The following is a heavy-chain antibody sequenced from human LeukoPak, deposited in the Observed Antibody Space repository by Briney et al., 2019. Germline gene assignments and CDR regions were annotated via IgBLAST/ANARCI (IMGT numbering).Heavy chain of an antibody. CDR3: ARHEWHDSSGYYLFDY. V-gene: IGHV4-59*08. CDR1: GASISSYY. Sequence: PSETLSLTCTVSGASISSYYWSWIRQPPGKGLQWIGYIYYSGSTNYNPSLKSRVTISVDTSKNQFSLKLSSVTAADTAVYYCARHEWHDSSGYYLFDYWGQGTLVTVSS. D-gene: IGHD3-22*01. J-gene: IGHJ4*02. CDR2: IYYSGST.